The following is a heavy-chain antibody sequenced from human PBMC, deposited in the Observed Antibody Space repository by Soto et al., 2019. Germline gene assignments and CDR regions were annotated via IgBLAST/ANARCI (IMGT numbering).Heavy chain of an antibody. J-gene: IGHJ6*02. D-gene: IGHD3-22*01. CDR2: IDPSDSYT. CDR3: ASHVYYDSSGPNLNLDG. CDR1: GYSFTSCW. V-gene: IGHV5-10-1*01. Sequence: PGESLKISCKGSGYSFTSCWISWVRQMPGKGLEWMGRIDPSDSYTNYSPSFQGHVTISADKSISTAYLQWSSLKASDTAMYYCASHVYYDSSGPNLNLDGWGQGTTVTVSS.